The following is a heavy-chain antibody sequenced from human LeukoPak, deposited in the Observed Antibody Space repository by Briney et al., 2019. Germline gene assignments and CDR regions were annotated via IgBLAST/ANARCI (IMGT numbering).Heavy chain of an antibody. V-gene: IGHV3-7*01. D-gene: IGHD2-21*02. Sequence: GGSLRLSCAASGFTFSSYWMSWVRQAPGKGLEWVANIKQDGSEKYYVDSVKGRFTISRDNAKNSLYLQMNSLRAEDTAAYYCTSHTGTGDAFRPFHIWGQGTMVTVSS. J-gene: IGHJ3*02. CDR2: IKQDGSEK. CDR3: TSHTGTGDAFRPFHI. CDR1: GFTFSSYW.